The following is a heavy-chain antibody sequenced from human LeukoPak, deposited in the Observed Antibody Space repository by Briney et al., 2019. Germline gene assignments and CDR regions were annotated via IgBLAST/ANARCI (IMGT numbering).Heavy chain of an antibody. Sequence: GGSLRLSCAASGFTFSSYAMHWVRQAPGKGLEWVAVISYDGSNKYYADSVKGRFTISRDNSKNTLYLQMNSLRSDDTAVYYCASDSSSVAGIWRHLDYWGQGTLVTVSS. CDR1: GFTFSSYA. V-gene: IGHV3-30-3*01. CDR3: ASDSSSVAGIWRHLDY. J-gene: IGHJ4*02. CDR2: ISYDGSNK. D-gene: IGHD6-19*01.